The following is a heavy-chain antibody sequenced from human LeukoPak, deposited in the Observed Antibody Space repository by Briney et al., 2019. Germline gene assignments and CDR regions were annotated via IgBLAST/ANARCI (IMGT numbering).Heavy chain of an antibody. J-gene: IGHJ4*02. CDR3: AKDQGYSSSWYWGYYFDY. CDR1: GFTFSSYG. V-gene: IGHV3-30*18. Sequence: GRSLRLSCAASGFTFSSYGMHWVRQAPGNGLEWVAVISYDGSNKYYADSVKGRFTISRDNSKNTLYLQMNSLRAEDTAVYYCAKDQGYSSSWYWGYYFDYWGQGTLVTVSS. D-gene: IGHD6-13*01. CDR2: ISYDGSNK.